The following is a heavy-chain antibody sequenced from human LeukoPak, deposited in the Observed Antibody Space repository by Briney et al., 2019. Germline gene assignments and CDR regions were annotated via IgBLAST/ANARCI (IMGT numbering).Heavy chain of an antibody. CDR1: GYTLTEYY. CDR2: ITPSSGGP. CDR3: AKVASTTRRHDAFDI. Sequence: ASVKVSCKASGYTLTEYYIHWVRQAPGQGLEWMGWITPSSGGPIYAQKFQGRVTMTRDMSISTAYMELSRLRSDDTAVYYCAKVASTTRRHDAFDIWGQGTLVTVSS. D-gene: IGHD1-1*01. J-gene: IGHJ3*02. V-gene: IGHV1-2*02.